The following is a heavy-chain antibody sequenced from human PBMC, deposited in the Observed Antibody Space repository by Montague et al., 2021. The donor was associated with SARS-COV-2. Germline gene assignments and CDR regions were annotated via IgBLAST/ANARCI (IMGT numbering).Heavy chain of an antibody. CDR3: ARVRAVPAAMRIFTLGRSYYGMDV. V-gene: IGHV4-34*01. CDR1: GGSFSGYY. Sequence: SETLSLTCAVYGGSFSGYYWSWIRQPPGKGLEWIGEINHSGSTNYNPSLKSRVTMSVDTSKSQFSLNMSSVTAADTAVYYCARVRAVPAAMRIFTLGRSYYGMDVWGQGTTVTVSS. CDR2: INHSGST. J-gene: IGHJ6*02. D-gene: IGHD2-2*01.